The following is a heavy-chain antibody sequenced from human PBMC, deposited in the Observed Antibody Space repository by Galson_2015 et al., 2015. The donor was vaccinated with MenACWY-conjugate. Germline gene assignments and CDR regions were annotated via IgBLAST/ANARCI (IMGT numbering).Heavy chain of an antibody. CDR1: GFMFSSYS. CDR3: SRVGTIGLDGFDY. Sequence: SLRLSCAASGFMFSSYSLNWVRQAPGQGLQWVASISSNGNYMYYGDSVEGRFTISRDNAKNSMYLQMNSLTVEDTAVYYCSRVGTIGLDGFDYWGQGTLVTVSS. J-gene: IGHJ4*02. V-gene: IGHV3-21*01. CDR2: ISSNGNYM. D-gene: IGHD3-3*01.